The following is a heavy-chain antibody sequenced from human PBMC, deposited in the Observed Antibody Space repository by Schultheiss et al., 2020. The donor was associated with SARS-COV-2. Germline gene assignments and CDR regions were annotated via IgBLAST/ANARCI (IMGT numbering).Heavy chain of an antibody. V-gene: IGHV4-61*08. Sequence: SGPTLVKPTQTLTLTCTFSGFSLSTSGMCVSWIRQPPGKGLEWIGYIYYSGSTNYNPSLKSRVTISVDTSKNQFSLKLSSVTAADTAVYYCAREWEPRETNYGMDVWGQGTTVTVSS. J-gene: IGHJ6*02. CDR1: GFSLSTSGMC. CDR3: AREWEPRETNYGMDV. D-gene: IGHD1-26*01. CDR2: IYYSGST.